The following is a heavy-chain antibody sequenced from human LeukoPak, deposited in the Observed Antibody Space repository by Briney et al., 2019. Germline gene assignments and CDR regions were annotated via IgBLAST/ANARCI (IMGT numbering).Heavy chain of an antibody. Sequence: GGSLRLSCAASGFTFSNAWMSWVRQAPGKGLEWVSGISDSGGNTYHADSVKGRFTISRGNSKNTLYVQMNSLRVEDTAVYYCATETGDSPDYWGQGTLVTVSS. CDR2: ISDSGGNT. CDR3: ATETGDSPDY. CDR1: GFTFSNAW. J-gene: IGHJ4*02. V-gene: IGHV3-23*01. D-gene: IGHD2-21*01.